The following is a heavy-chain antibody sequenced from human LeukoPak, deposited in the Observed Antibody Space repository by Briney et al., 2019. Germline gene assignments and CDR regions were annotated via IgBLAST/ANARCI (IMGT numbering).Heavy chain of an antibody. D-gene: IGHD6-6*01. CDR2: INHSGST. CDR3: ARHRPGKLAARRWYFDY. J-gene: IGHJ4*02. CDR1: GGSFSGYY. V-gene: IGHV4-34*01. Sequence: SETLSLTCAVYGGSFSGYYWSWIRQPPGKGLEWIGEINHSGSTNYNPSLKSRVTISVDTSKNQFSLKLSSVTAADTAVYYCARHRPGKLAARRWYFDYWGQGTLVTASS.